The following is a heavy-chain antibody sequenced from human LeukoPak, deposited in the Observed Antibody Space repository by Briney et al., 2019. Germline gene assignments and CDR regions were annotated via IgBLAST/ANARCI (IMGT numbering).Heavy chain of an antibody. D-gene: IGHD2-2*01. V-gene: IGHV3-11*04. J-gene: IGHJ6*03. Sequence: GGSLRLSCAASGFTFSDYYMSWIRQAPGKGLEWVSYISSSGSTIYYADSVKGRFTISRDNAKNSLYLQMNSLRAEDTAVYYCARDWVVPAAAYMDVWGKGTTVTVSS. CDR2: ISSSGSTI. CDR3: ARDWVVPAAAYMDV. CDR1: GFTFSDYY.